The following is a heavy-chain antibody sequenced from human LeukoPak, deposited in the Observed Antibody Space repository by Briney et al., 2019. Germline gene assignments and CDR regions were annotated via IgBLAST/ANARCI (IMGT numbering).Heavy chain of an antibody. CDR3: ARGRRYYGSGRLESGY. CDR2: MNPNSGNT. D-gene: IGHD3-10*01. V-gene: IGHV1-8*03. CDR1: GYTFTGYY. Sequence: ASVKVSCKASGYTFTGYYMHWVRQATGQGLEWMGWMNPNSGNTGYAQKFQGRVTITRNTSISTAYMELSSLRSEDTAVYYCARGRRYYGSGRLESGYWGQGTLVTVSS. J-gene: IGHJ4*02.